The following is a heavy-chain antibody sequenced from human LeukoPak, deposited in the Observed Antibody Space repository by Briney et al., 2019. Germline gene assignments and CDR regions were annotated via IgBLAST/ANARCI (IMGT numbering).Heavy chain of an antibody. CDR1: GFTFRNYW. CDR3: VREYGSGYYCYYMDV. J-gene: IGHJ6*03. V-gene: IGHV3-7*01. CDR2: IKQDGSEK. Sequence: PGGSLRLSCAASGFTFRNYWMSWVRQAPGKGLEWVANIKQDGSEKYYVDSVKGRFTISRNNAKNSLYLQMNSLRAEDTAVYYCVREYGSGYYCYYMDVWGKGTTVTVSS. D-gene: IGHD3-10*01.